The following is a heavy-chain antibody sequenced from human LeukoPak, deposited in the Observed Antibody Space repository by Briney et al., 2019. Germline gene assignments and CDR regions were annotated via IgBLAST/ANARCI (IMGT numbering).Heavy chain of an antibody. CDR1: GGSISYNY. CDR3: ARDSGSGHFDY. J-gene: IGHJ4*02. CDR2: LSSGGST. V-gene: IGHV4-4*07. D-gene: IGHD1-14*01. Sequence: SETLSLTCSVSGGSISYNYWSWIRQPAGKGLEWIGHLSSGGSTNYSPSLKSRLTISVDRSKNHFSLKLTSVTAADTAVYYCARDSGSGHFDYWGQGTLVTVSS.